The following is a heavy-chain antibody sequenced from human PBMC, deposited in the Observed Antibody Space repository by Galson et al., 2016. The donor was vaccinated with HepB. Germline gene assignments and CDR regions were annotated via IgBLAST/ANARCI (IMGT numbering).Heavy chain of an antibody. Sequence: SETLSLTCTVSGGSISRSSYYWGWIRQPSGKGLEWIGSKYYSGSTYFNPSLKSRVTISVDTSKNQFSLKLSSVTAADTAVYYCARRVADDSGKWMFYFDYWGRGTLVTVSS. V-gene: IGHV4-39*01. CDR2: KYYSGST. J-gene: IGHJ4*02. D-gene: IGHD3-10*01. CDR3: ARRVADDSGKWMFYFDY. CDR1: GGSISRSSYY.